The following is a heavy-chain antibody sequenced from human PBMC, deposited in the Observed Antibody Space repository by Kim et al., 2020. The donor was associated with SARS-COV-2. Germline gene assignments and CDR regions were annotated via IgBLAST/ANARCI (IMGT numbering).Heavy chain of an antibody. Sequence: YYADAVKGGFTISRDNSKNSLYLQMNSLRTEDTALYYCAKDRKFVVFGMDVWGQGTSVTVSS. V-gene: IGHV3-43*01. J-gene: IGHJ6*02. CDR3: AKDRKFVVFGMDV. D-gene: IGHD2-15*01.